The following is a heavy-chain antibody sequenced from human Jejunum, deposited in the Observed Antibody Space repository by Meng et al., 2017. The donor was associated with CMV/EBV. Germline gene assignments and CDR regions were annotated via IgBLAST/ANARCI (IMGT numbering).Heavy chain of an antibody. CDR1: GDSVSSNTVA. J-gene: IGHJ4*02. V-gene: IGHV6-1*01. CDR3: ARGEDSSLDY. Sequence: QLQQSGAGLVKPSQTLSLTCAISGDSVSSNTVAWNWIRLSPSRGLEWLGRTYYRSKWYSEYTVSVRSRISITPDTSKNQFSLQLTSVTPDDTAVYYCARGEDSSLDYWGQGTLVTVSS. CDR2: TYYRSKWYS. D-gene: IGHD6-13*01.